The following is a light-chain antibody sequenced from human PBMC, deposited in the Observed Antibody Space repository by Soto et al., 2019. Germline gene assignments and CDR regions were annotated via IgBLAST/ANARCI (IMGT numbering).Light chain of an antibody. CDR1: SSDVGGYDF. CDR3: SSYISMIVRV. CDR2: QVS. J-gene: IGLJ3*02. Sequence: SVLTQPASVSGSPAQSITISCTGTSSDVGGYDFVSWYQHHPGKAPRLIIYQVSNRPSGVSNRFSGSKSGNTASLTISGLQPEDEADYYCSSYISMIVRVFGGGTKVTVL. V-gene: IGLV2-14*01.